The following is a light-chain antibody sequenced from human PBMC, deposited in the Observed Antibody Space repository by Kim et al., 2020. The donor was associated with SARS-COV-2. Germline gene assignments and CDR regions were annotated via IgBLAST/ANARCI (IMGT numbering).Light chain of an antibody. J-gene: IGKJ1*01. CDR1: QSINSN. CDR2: LAS. Sequence: VSPGERATFSCRAGQSINSNLAWYQQKPGQAPRLLISLASTRATGIPARFSGSGSGTEFTLTISSLQSEDFAVYYCQQYNNWPPTFGQGTKVDIK. CDR3: QQYNNWPPT. V-gene: IGKV3-15*01.